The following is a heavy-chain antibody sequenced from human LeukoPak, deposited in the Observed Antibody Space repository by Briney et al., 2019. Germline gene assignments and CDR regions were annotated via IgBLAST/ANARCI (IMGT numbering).Heavy chain of an antibody. CDR3: AGQQKTRYTGAWFEP. J-gene: IGHJ5*02. D-gene: IGHD5-12*01. V-gene: IGHV1-46*01. CDR1: GYTFTSYY. CDR2: INPSGGST. Sequence: ASVKVSCKASGYTFTSYYMHWVRQAPGQGLEWMGIINPSGGSTSYAQKFQGRVTMTTETPTSTAYMELRSLRSDDTAVYYCAGQQKTRYTGAWFEPWGQGTLVTVSS.